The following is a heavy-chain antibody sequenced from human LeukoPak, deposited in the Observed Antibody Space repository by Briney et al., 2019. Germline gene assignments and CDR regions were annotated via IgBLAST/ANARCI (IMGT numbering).Heavy chain of an antibody. Sequence: PGGSLRLSCAASGFTFSSYAMSWVRQAPGKGLEWVSAISGSGGSTYYADSVRGRFTISRDNSKNTLYLQMNSLRAEDTAVYYCAKRDSRGWFYYYWGQGTLVTVSS. CDR1: GFTFSSYA. V-gene: IGHV3-23*01. CDR3: AKRDSRGWFYYY. D-gene: IGHD3-10*01. CDR2: ISGSGGST. J-gene: IGHJ4*02.